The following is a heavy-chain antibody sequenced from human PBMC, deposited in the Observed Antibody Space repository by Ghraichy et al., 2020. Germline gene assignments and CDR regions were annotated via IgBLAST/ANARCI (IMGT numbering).Heavy chain of an antibody. D-gene: IGHD5-24*01. CDR3: ASLEGRDGYNYWFDP. CDR1: GGSISSYY. Sequence: SETLSLTCTVSGGSISSYYWSWIRQPPGKGLEWIGYIYYSGSTNYNPSLKSRVTISVDTSKNQFSLKLSSVTAADTAVYYCASLEGRDGYNYWFDPWGQGTLVTVSS. J-gene: IGHJ5*02. CDR2: IYYSGST. V-gene: IGHV4-59*01.